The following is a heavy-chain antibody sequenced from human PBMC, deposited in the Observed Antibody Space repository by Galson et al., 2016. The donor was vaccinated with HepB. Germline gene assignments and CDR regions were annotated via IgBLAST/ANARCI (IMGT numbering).Heavy chain of an antibody. CDR3: ARENTVTTSLDD. CDR2: TYYRSKWYF. V-gene: IGHV6-1*01. J-gene: IGHJ4*02. Sequence: CAISGDSVSNSGAAWNWIRQSPWKGLEWLGKTYYRSKWYFDYGTSVRGRIIINANTTDNQFSLRLKSVTPDDMAFYYCARENTVTTSLDDWGQGIPVTV. D-gene: IGHD4-17*01. CDR1: GDSVSNSGAA.